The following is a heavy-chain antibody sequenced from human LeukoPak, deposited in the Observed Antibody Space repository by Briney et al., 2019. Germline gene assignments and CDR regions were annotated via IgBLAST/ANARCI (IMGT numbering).Heavy chain of an antibody. CDR2: ISSSSSYI. V-gene: IGHV3-21*01. J-gene: IGHJ6*04. Sequence: GGSLRLSCAAPGFTFSSYSMNWVRQAPGKGLEWVSSISSSSSYIYYADSVKGRFTISRDNAKNSLYLQMNSLRAEDTAVYYCARAPLLWFGEYSYYYGMDVWGKGTTVTVSS. CDR1: GFTFSSYS. CDR3: ARAPLLWFGEYSYYYGMDV. D-gene: IGHD3-10*01.